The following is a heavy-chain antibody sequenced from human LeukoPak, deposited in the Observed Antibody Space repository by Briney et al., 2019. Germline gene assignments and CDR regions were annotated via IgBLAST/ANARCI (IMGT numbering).Heavy chain of an antibody. D-gene: IGHD6-13*01. J-gene: IGHJ4*02. CDR1: GFTFSSYG. V-gene: IGHV3-30*02. Sequence: PGGSLRLSCAASGFTFSSYGMHWVRQAPGKGLEWVAFIRYDGSNKYYADSVKGRFTISRDNSKNTLYLQMNSLRAEDTAVYYCAKDPIYYSSSWYVLDYWGQGTLVTVSS. CDR2: IRYDGSNK. CDR3: AKDPIYYSSSWYVLDY.